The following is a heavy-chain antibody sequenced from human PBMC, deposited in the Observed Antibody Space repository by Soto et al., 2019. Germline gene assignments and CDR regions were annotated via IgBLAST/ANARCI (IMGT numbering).Heavy chain of an antibody. V-gene: IGHV4-31*03. D-gene: IGHD3-3*01. Sequence: PSETLSLTCTFSGGSLSRGDYYRSWIPQHPGKGLEWIGYIYYSGSTYYNPSLKSRVTISVDTSKNQFSLKLSSVTAADTAVYYCARWWSGSRQGFDPWGQRTLVTVSS. CDR1: GGSLSRGDYY. CDR2: IYYSGST. CDR3: ARWWSGSRQGFDP. J-gene: IGHJ5*02.